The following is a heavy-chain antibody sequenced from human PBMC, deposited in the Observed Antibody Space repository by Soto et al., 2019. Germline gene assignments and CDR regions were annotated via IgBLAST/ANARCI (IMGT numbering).Heavy chain of an antibody. Sequence: SVRSSGRVSGGTFSGYAISWARQAPGQGLEWMGGIVPIFGTPNYAPKFQGRVTITADESTSTAYMELSGLRSEDTALYYCGRANVGATFGPSSNDMDTWGQRTPLTVSS. V-gene: IGHV1-69*13. CDR1: GGTFSGYA. J-gene: IGHJ5*01. D-gene: IGHD3-9*01. CDR2: IVPIFGTP. CDR3: GRANVGATFGPSSNDMDT.